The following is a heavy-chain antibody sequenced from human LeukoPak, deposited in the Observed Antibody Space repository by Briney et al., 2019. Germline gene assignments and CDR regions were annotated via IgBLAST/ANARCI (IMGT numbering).Heavy chain of an antibody. J-gene: IGHJ4*02. CDR1: GGTFSSYA. D-gene: IGHD3-22*01. V-gene: IGHV1-69*05. CDR3: ARDHYDSSGYYSNNFDY. CDR2: IIPIFGTA. Sequence: ASVEVSCKASGGTFSSYAISWVRQAPGQGLEWMGGIIPIFGTANYAQKFQGRVTITTDESTSTAYMELSSLRSEDTAVYYCARDHYDSSGYYSNNFDYWGQGTLVTVSS.